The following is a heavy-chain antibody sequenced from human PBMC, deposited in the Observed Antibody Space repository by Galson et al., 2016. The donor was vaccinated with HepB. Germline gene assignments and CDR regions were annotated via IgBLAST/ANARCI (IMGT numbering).Heavy chain of an antibody. CDR3: ARRAGSSWYSDY. Sequence: SLRLSRAASGFTFSSYGMHWVRQAPGKGLEWVAVIWYDGSNKYYADSVKGRFTISRDNSKNTLYLQMNSLRAEDTAVYYCARRAGSSWYSDYWGQGTLVTVSS. CDR1: GFTFSSYG. CDR2: IWYDGSNK. V-gene: IGHV3-33*01. D-gene: IGHD6-13*01. J-gene: IGHJ4*02.